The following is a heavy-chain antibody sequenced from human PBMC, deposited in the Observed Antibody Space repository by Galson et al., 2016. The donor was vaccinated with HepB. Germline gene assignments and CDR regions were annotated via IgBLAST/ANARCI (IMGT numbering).Heavy chain of an antibody. CDR2: IRSKTYNYAT. V-gene: IGHV3-73*01. J-gene: IGHJ5*01. D-gene: IGHD3-10*01. Sequence: KVSCKVSGYSLTELGMHWVRQAPGKGLEWVGRIRSKTYNYATQYAVSVEGRFSISRDEAKTTAYLEMNNLKTEDTAMYYCSRSRGWFDSWSQGTLVIVSS. CDR3: SRSRGWFDS. CDR1: GYSLTELG.